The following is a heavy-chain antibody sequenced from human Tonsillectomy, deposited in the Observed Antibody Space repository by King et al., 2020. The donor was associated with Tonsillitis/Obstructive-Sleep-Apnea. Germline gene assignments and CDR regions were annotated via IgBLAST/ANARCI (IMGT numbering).Heavy chain of an antibody. CDR1: GGSIYSSSYY. J-gene: IGHJ5*02. Sequence: QLQESGPGLVKPSETLSLTCTVSGGSIYSSSYYWGWVRQPPGKGLGGIGSIYYTGTTSYNPSLKSRGTIYVDTAKKQFSLKLSSVTAADTAVYYCAIHLYIYATSGYSQFDPWGAGTLVTVSS. CDR3: AIHLYIYATSGYSQFDP. D-gene: IGHD3-22*01. CDR2: IYYTGTT. V-gene: IGHV4-39*01.